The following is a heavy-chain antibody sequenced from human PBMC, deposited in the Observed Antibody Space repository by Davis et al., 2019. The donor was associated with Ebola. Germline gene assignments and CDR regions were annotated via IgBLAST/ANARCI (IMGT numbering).Heavy chain of an antibody. V-gene: IGHV4-34*01. J-gene: IGHJ4*02. Sequence: SETLSLTCAVYGGSFSGYYWSWIRQPPGKGLEWIGEINHSGSTNYNPSPTSRVTISVDTSKNHFSLKLSSMTAADTAVYYCARGSSHNYGVFAYWGQGTLVTVSS. CDR1: GGSFSGYY. CDR3: ARGSSHNYGVFAY. D-gene: IGHD5-18*01. CDR2: INHSGST.